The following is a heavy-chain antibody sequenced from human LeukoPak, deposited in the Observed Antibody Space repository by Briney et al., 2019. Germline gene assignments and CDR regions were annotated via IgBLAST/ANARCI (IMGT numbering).Heavy chain of an antibody. D-gene: IGHD3-22*01. Sequence: GGSLRLSCAASGFTFSSYGMHWVRQAPGKGLEWVAVIWYDGSNKYYADSVKGRFTISRDNSKNTLYLQMNSLRAEDTAVYYCAKDAIVGLNAFDIWGQGTMATVSS. V-gene: IGHV3-33*06. CDR1: GFTFSSYG. CDR2: IWYDGSNK. CDR3: AKDAIVGLNAFDI. J-gene: IGHJ3*02.